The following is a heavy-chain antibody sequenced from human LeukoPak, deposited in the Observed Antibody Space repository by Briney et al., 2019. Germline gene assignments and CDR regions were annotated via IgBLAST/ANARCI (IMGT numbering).Heavy chain of an antibody. V-gene: IGHV1-18*01. D-gene: IGHD3-10*01. Sequence: ASVKVSCKASGGTFSSYAISWVRQAPGQGLEWMGWISAYNGNTNYAQKLQGRVTMTTDTSTSTAYMELRSLRSDDTAVYYCTRSSSGSYYSGTFDIWGQGTMVTVSS. CDR3: TRSSSGSYYSGTFDI. CDR1: GGTFSSYA. CDR2: ISAYNGNT. J-gene: IGHJ3*02.